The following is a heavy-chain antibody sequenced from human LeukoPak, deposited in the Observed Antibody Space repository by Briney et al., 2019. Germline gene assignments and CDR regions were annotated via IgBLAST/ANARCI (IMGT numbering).Heavy chain of an antibody. Sequence: PSETLSLTCTVSGGSISSYYWSWIRQPPGKGLEWIGYIYYSGSTNYNPSLKSRVTISVDTSKNQFSLKLSSVTADDTAVYYCARDGVWGSYRPGAFDIWGQGTMVTVS. CDR3: ARDGVWGSYRPGAFDI. CDR1: GGSISSYY. J-gene: IGHJ3*02. CDR2: IYYSGST. D-gene: IGHD3-16*02. V-gene: IGHV4-59*01.